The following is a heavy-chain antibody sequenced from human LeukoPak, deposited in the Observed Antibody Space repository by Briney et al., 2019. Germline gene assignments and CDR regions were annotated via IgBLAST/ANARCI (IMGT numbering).Heavy chain of an antibody. D-gene: IGHD6-19*01. Sequence: SETLSLTCTVSGDSISSSSYYWGWIRQPPGKGLEWIGSIYYSGSTNYNPSLKSRVTISVDTSKNQFSLKLSSVTAADTAVYYCARAYFTYSSGWYMRGAYFDYWGQGTLVTVSS. CDR2: IYYSGST. CDR3: ARAYFTYSSGWYMRGAYFDY. J-gene: IGHJ4*02. CDR1: GDSISSSSYY. V-gene: IGHV4-39*07.